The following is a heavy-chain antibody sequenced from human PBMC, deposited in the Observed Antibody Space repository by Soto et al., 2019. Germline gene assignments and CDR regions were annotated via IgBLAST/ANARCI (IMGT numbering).Heavy chain of an antibody. D-gene: IGHD1-7*01. J-gene: IGHJ6*03. V-gene: IGHV4-59*08. Sequence: SETPSLTCAVSGGSISSYYWSWIRQPPGKGLERIGYIYYSGSTNYNPSLKSRVTISVDTSKNQFSLKLSSVTAADTAVYYCARHKTHGITGTTPPVPHPQYYYYYMDVWGKGTTVTVSS. CDR2: IYYSGST. CDR1: GGSISSYY. CDR3: ARHKTHGITGTTPPVPHPQYYYYYMDV.